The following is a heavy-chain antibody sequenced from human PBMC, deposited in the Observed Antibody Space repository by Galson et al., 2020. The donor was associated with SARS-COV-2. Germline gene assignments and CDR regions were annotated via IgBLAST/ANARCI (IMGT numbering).Heavy chain of an antibody. J-gene: IGHJ6*02. CDR2: ISYDESNK. CDR1: GFTFSSYG. Sequence: GGSLRLSCAASGFTFSSYGMHWVRQAPGKGLEWVAVISYDESNKYYADSVKGRFTISRDNSKNTLYLQMNSLRAEDTAVYYCAKDSTYYDILTGYFGGGGFYNYYGMDVWGQGTTVTVSS. CDR3: AKDSTYYDILTGYFGGGGFYNYYGMDV. V-gene: IGHV3-30*18. D-gene: IGHD3-9*01.